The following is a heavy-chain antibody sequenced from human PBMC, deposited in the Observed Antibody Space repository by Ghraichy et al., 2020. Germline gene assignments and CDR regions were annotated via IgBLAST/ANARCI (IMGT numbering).Heavy chain of an antibody. CDR1: GFTFSSYA. D-gene: IGHD5-24*01. Sequence: GSLRLSCAASGFTFSSYAMSWVRQAPGKGLEWVSAISGSGGSTSHAGSVKGRFTVSRDNSKNTLYLQISSLRADDPAVYYCAKGAYNYGNVYFDYWGQGTLVTVSS. J-gene: IGHJ4*02. CDR2: ISGSGGST. V-gene: IGHV3-23*01. CDR3: AKGAYNYGNVYFDY.